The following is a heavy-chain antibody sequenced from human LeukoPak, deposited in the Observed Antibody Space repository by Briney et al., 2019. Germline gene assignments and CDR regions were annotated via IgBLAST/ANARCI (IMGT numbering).Heavy chain of an antibody. Sequence: ASVKVSCKASGGTFSSYAISWVRQAPGQGLEWMGWISAYNGNTNCAQKLQGRVTMTTDTSTSTAYMELRSLRSDDTAVYYCARDDYSNSDYWGQGTLVTVSS. J-gene: IGHJ4*02. D-gene: IGHD4-11*01. CDR2: ISAYNGNT. V-gene: IGHV1-18*01. CDR3: ARDDYSNSDY. CDR1: GGTFSSYA.